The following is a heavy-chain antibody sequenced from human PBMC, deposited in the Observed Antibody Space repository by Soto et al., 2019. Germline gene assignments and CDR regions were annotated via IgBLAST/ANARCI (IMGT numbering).Heavy chain of an antibody. CDR1: GGSISSGGYS. V-gene: IGHV4-30-2*01. D-gene: IGHD3-10*01. CDR3: ARGPPFGY. Sequence: QRQLQESGSGLVKPSQTLSLTCAVSGGSISSGGYSWSWIRLPPGKGLEWIGYIYHSGSTYYNPSLKSRVTISVDRSKNQFSLKLSSVTAADTAVYYCARGPPFGYWGQGTLVTVSS. CDR2: IYHSGST. J-gene: IGHJ4*02.